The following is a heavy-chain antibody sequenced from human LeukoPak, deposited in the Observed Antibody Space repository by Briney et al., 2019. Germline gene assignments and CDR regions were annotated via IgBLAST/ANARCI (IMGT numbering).Heavy chain of an antibody. CDR2: IIPIFGTA. D-gene: IGHD3-16*01. Sequence: APVKVSCKASGGTFSSYAISWVRQAPGQGLEWMGRIIPIFGTANYAQKFQGRVTITADKSTSTAYMELSSLRSEDTAVYYCARVGITGDGVDYWGQGTLVTVSS. CDR1: GGTFSSYA. V-gene: IGHV1-69*06. J-gene: IGHJ4*02. CDR3: ARVGITGDGVDY.